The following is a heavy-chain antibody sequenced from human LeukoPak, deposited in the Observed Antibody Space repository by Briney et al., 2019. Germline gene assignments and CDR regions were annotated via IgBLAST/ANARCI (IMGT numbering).Heavy chain of an antibody. CDR3: AKGIYSSGWSYFDY. Sequence: PGGSLRLSCAASRFTFSNSAMSWVRQAPGKGLEWVSTLSGSGITTYCADSVKGRFTISRDNSKNTLYLQMNSLRAEDTAVYYCAKGIYSSGWSYFDYWGHGTLVTVSS. V-gene: IGHV3-23*01. CDR2: LSGSGITT. CDR1: RFTFSNSA. J-gene: IGHJ4*01. D-gene: IGHD6-19*01.